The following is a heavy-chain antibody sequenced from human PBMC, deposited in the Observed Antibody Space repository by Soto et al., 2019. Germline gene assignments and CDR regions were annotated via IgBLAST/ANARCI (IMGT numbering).Heavy chain of an antibody. Sequence: QVQLVQSGAEVKRPGSSVKVSCESSGDTFNSYVISWVRQAPGQGLEWMGGIIPIIGVTHYAQKFQGRVTISALSSTGTVYTELTNLGFEDTALYYCAIEAPGAKEADHWGQGTLVSFSS. J-gene: IGHJ4*02. V-gene: IGHV1-69*17. CDR3: AIEAPGAKEADH. CDR2: IIPIIGVT. CDR1: GDTFNSYV.